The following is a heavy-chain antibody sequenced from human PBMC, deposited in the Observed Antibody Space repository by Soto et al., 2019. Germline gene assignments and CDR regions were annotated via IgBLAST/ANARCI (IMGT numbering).Heavy chain of an antibody. CDR1: GYSFNSHF. V-gene: IGHV5-51*01. D-gene: IGHD5-12*01. J-gene: IGHJ4*02. Sequence: PGESLKISCKGSGYSFNSHFIAWDRQMPGKGLEWMGIIYPGDSETRYSPSFKGQVTISADRSISTAYLQWSSLKSSDTAIYYCARRSTYSGYDSDYWGQGTPVTVAS. CDR2: IYPGDSET. CDR3: ARRSTYSGYDSDY.